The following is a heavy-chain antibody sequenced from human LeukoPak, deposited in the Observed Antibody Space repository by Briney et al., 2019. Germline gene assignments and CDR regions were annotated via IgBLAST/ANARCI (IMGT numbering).Heavy chain of an antibody. V-gene: IGHV1-69*05. CDR1: GGTFSSYA. CDR2: IIPIFGTA. CDR3: ASSITIFGVVINYYYYMDV. J-gene: IGHJ6*03. D-gene: IGHD3-3*01. Sequence: SVKVSCKASGGTFSSYAISWVRQAPGQGLEWMGGIIPIFGTANYAQKFRGRVTITTDESTSTAYMELSSLRSEDTAVYYCASSITIFGVVINYYYYMDVWGKGTTVTVSS.